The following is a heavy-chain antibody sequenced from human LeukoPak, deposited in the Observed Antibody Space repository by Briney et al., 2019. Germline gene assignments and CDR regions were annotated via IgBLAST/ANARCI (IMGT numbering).Heavy chain of an antibody. Sequence: GGSLRLSCAASGFTFSSYAMHWVRQAPGKGLEGVAVKSCDGSNKYYSVSGKGRFTIARDNSKNTLYLQMNSLRAEDASVYYCARDRAGSLDYWGQGTLVTVSS. V-gene: IGHV3-30-3*01. CDR3: ARDRAGSLDY. CDR1: GFTFSSYA. D-gene: IGHD1-26*01. CDR2: KSCDGSNK. J-gene: IGHJ4*02.